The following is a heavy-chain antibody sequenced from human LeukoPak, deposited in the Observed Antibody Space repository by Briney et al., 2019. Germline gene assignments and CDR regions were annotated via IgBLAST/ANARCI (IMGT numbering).Heavy chain of an antibody. J-gene: IGHJ4*02. Sequence: SQTLSLTCAISGDSVSSNSATWNWIRQSPSRGLEWLGRTYYRSTWDNDYATSVKSRITITPDTSKNLFPLQLNSVTPEDTAVYYCARISAAAADSWGQGTLVTVSS. D-gene: IGHD6-13*01. CDR1: GDSVSSNSAT. CDR2: TYYRSTWDN. CDR3: ARISAAAADS. V-gene: IGHV6-1*01.